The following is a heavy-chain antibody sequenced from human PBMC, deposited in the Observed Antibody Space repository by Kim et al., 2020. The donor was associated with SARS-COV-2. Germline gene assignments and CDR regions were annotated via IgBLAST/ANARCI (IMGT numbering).Heavy chain of an antibody. D-gene: IGHD2-2*01. CDR3: ASTGVPAAIWAAFDI. J-gene: IGHJ3*02. CDR1: GGSISSSSYY. Sequence: SETLSLTCTVSGGSISSSSYYWGWIRQPPGKGLEWIGSIYYSGSTYYNPSLKSRVTISVDTSKNQFSLKLSSVTAADTAVYYCASTGVPAAIWAAFDIWGQGTMVTVSS. V-gene: IGHV4-39*07. CDR2: IYYSGST.